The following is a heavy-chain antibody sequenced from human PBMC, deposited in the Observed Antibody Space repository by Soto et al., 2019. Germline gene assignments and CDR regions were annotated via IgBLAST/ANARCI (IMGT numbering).Heavy chain of an antibody. CDR1: GFTFSNYG. J-gene: IGHJ6*02. CDR2: VSANNGHT. V-gene: IGHV1-18*01. D-gene: IGHD2-8*01. Sequence: QGQLVQSGAEVKKPGASVKLSCKASGFTFSNYGLNWVRQAPGQGLEWMGWVSANNGHTNYAQNLQGRVSMTTDTSTSTAYMELRGLTFDDTAVYYYARDIESVTAKHFFYYYAMDVWGQGTTVTVSS. CDR3: ARDIESVTAKHFFYYYAMDV.